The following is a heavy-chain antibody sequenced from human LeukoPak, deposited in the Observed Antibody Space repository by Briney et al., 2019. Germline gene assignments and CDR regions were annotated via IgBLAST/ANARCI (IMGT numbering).Heavy chain of an antibody. CDR3: ARELYGDYGADY. V-gene: IGHV3-74*01. CDR2: VSSDGSRT. Sequence: GGSLRLSCAASGFSFSDHWMHWVRQAPGKGLEWVSRVSSDGSRTYYSDSVEGRFTISRDNAKKALYLQLNSLRAEDTAVYYYARELYGDYGADYWGQGTLVTVSS. D-gene: IGHD4-17*01. J-gene: IGHJ4*02. CDR1: GFSFSDHW.